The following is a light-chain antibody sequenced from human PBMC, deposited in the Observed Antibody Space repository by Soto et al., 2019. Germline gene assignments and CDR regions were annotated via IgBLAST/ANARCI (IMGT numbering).Light chain of an antibody. Sequence: QSALTQPPSASGSPGQSVTISCTGTSSDVGGYNYVSWYQQHPGKAPKLMIYEVSKRPSGVPDRFSGSKSGNTAFLTVSGLQAEDEADYYCSSYAASNNLVVGVGTQLTVL. CDR2: EVS. CDR1: SSDVGGYNY. J-gene: IGLJ3*02. V-gene: IGLV2-8*01. CDR3: SSYAASNNLV.